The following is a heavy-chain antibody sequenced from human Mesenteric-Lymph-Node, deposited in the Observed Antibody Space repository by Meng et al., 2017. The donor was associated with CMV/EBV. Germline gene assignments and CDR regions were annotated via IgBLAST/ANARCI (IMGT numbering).Heavy chain of an antibody. D-gene: IGHD6-13*01. CDR1: GFTFDDYA. CDR2: ISWNSGSI. J-gene: IGHJ4*02. CDR3: AKDMAAAGTILDY. Sequence: GGSLRLSCAASGFTFDDYAIHWVRQAPGKGLEWVSGISWNSGSIGYADSVKGRFTISRDNAKNSLYLQMNSLRAEDTALYYCAKDMAAAGTILDYWGQGTLVTVSS. V-gene: IGHV3-9*01.